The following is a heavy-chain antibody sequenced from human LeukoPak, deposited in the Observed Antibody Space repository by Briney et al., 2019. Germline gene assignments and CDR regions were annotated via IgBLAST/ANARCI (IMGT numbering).Heavy chain of an antibody. Sequence: GGSLRLSCAASGFTFDEYGMGWVRQAPGKGLEWVSSINWDGGSTAYADSVQGRFTISRDNAKNSLHLQIKSLRAEDTALYYCARDSFSGGSLDYWGRGTLVTVSS. CDR2: INWDGGST. J-gene: IGHJ4*02. D-gene: IGHD2-15*01. V-gene: IGHV3-20*04. CDR3: ARDSFSGGSLDY. CDR1: GFTFDEYG.